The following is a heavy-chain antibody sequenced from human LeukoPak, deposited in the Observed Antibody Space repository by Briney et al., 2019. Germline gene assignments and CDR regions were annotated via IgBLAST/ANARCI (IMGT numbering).Heavy chain of an antibody. CDR3: ARVDLKTGLVVVVYYFDY. D-gene: IGHD3-22*01. CDR2: IKQGGSEK. V-gene: IGHV3-7*01. J-gene: IGHJ4*02. CDR1: GFTFANAW. Sequence: GGSLRLSCAASGFTFANAWMSWVRQAPGKGLEWVANIKQGGSEKYYVDSVKGRFTISRDNAKNSLYLQMNSLRAEDTAVYYCARVDLKTGLVVVVYYFDYWGQGTLVTVSS.